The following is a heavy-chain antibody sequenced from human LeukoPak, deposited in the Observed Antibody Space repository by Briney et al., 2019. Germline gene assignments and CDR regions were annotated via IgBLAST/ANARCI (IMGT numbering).Heavy chain of an antibody. D-gene: IGHD6-19*01. CDR3: ARDSSGWYGH. Sequence: RASETLSLTCTVSGGSISSNYYWGWIRQPPGKGLEWIGSIYYSGSTYYNPSLKSRVTISIDTSKNQFSLKLSSVTAADTAVYYCARDSSGWYGHWGQGTLVTVSS. V-gene: IGHV4-39*07. CDR2: IYYSGST. J-gene: IGHJ4*02. CDR1: GGSISSNYY.